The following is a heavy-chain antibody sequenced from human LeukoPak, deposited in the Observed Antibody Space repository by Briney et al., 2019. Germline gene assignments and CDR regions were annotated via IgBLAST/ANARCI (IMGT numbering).Heavy chain of an antibody. CDR1: GFTFSNYG. CDR2: ISSDGSNE. CDR3: AKPVGGYYFDY. V-gene: IGHV3-30*18. Sequence: GTSLRLSCAASGFTFSNYGIHWVRQAPGKGLEWVTLISSDGSNEYYADSVKGRFSISRDNSKNTVYLQMNSLRAEDTAVYYCAKPVGGYYFDYWGQGTLVTVSS. D-gene: IGHD2-15*01. J-gene: IGHJ4*02.